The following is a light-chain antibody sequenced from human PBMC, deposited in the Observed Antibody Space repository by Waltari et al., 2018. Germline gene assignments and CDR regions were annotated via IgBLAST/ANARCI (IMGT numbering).Light chain of an antibody. CDR3: MQGTHWPYT. Sequence: DAVLTQSPLSLPATLGQPASISCKSSQSLVHRGGNTYLNWFQQRPGQSPRRLIYKVSTRDSGVPDRFSGSGSGTDFTLKISRVEAEDFVVYYFMQGTHWPYTFGQGTRLEIK. CDR1: QSLVHRGGNTY. V-gene: IGKV2-30*02. J-gene: IGKJ5*01. CDR2: KVS.